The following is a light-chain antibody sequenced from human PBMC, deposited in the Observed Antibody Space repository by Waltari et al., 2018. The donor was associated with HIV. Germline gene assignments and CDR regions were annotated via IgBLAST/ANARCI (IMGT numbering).Light chain of an antibody. CDR1: QSVSSN. V-gene: IGKV3-15*01. CDR3: QQYNNWPPYT. J-gene: IGKJ2*01. Sequence: EIVMTQSPATLSVSPGERATLSCRASQSVSSNLAWYQQKPGQAPRRLIYSASGRATGIPARFSGSGSGTEFTLTISSLQSEDFAVYYCQQYNNWPPYTFGQGTKLEI. CDR2: SAS.